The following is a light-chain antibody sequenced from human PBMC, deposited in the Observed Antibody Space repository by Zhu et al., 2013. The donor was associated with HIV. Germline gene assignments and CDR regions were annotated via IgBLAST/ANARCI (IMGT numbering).Light chain of an antibody. CDR3: ATWDDTMSGLV. J-gene: IGLJ3*02. CDR2: ANS. Sequence: QSVLTQPPSVSGAPGQRVTISCTGSTSNIGAGYDVHWYQQLPGTAPKLLIYANSNRPSGVPDRFSGSKSGTSASLAITGLRPEDEGDYFCATWDDTMSGLVFGGGTKLTVL. CDR1: TSNIGAGYD. V-gene: IGLV1-40*01.